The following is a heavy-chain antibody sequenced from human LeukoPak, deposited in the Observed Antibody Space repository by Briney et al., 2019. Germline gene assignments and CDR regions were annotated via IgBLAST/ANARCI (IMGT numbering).Heavy chain of an antibody. J-gene: IGHJ4*02. CDR3: AREIRSPRDGYNPIDY. CDR2: IKQDGSEK. V-gene: IGHV3-7*01. Sequence: GGSLRLSCAASGFTVSSYWMRWVRQAPGKGLEWVANIKQDGSEKYYVDSVKGRFTISRDNAKNSLYLQINSLRAEDTAVYYCAREIRSPRDGYNPIDYWGQGTLVTVSS. CDR1: GFTVSSYW. D-gene: IGHD5-24*01.